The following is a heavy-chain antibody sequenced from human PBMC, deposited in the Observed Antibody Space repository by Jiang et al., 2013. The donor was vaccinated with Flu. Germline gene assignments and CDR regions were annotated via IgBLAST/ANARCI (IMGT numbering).Heavy chain of an antibody. D-gene: IGHD6-6*01. CDR3: ARRIAARPRGIGTNFDY. V-gene: IGHV2-5*02. Sequence: LIYWDDDKRYSPSLKSRLTITKDTSKNQVVLTMTNMDPVDTATYYRARRIAARPRGIGTNFDYWGQGTLVTVSS. CDR2: IYWDDDK. J-gene: IGHJ4*02.